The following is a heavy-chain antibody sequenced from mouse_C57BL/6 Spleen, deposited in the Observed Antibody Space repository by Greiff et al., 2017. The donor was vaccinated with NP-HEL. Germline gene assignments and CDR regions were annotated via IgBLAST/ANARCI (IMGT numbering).Heavy chain of an antibody. D-gene: IGHD2-1*01. Sequence: EVKLMESGGGLVQPGGSLKLSCAASGFTFSDYGMAWVRQAPRKGPEWVAFISNFAYSIYYADTVTGRFTISRENAKNTLYLEMSSLRSEDTAMYYCARQDYGNWYFDVWGTGTTVTVSS. CDR1: GFTFSDYG. V-gene: IGHV5-15*01. CDR2: ISNFAYSI. J-gene: IGHJ1*03. CDR3: ARQDYGNWYFDV.